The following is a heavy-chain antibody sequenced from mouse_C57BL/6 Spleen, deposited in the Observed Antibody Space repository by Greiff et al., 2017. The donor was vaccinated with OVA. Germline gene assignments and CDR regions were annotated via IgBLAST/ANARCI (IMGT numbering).Heavy chain of an antibody. D-gene: IGHD2-10*02. Sequence: QVQLKQPGAELVMPGASVKLSCKASGYTFTSYWMHWVKQRPGQGLEWIGEIDPSDSYTNYNQKFKGKSTLTVDKSSSTAYMQLSSLTSEDSAVDYCARCIRYGNYEYWYFDVWGTGTTVTVSS. CDR1: GYTFTSYW. CDR3: ARCIRYGNYEYWYFDV. J-gene: IGHJ1*03. V-gene: IGHV1-69*01. CDR2: IDPSDSYT.